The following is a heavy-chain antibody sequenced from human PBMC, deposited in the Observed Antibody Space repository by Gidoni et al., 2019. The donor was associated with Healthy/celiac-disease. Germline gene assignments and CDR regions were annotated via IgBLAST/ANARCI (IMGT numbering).Heavy chain of an antibody. Sequence: QVQLVQSGAEVKKPRCAAKVSCQATVGTASSYAITWGRQAPGQGLEWMGGIIPIFVTPNYAQKFQGRVTITADESTSTAYMELSSLRSEDTAVYYCARGYSSGWDYFDYWGQGTLVTVSS. CDR2: IIPIFVTP. V-gene: IGHV1-69*01. J-gene: IGHJ4*02. CDR1: VGTASSYA. D-gene: IGHD6-19*01. CDR3: ARGYSSGWDYFDY.